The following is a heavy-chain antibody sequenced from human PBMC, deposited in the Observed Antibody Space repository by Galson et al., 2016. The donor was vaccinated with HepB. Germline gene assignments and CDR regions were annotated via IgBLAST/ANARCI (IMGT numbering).Heavy chain of an antibody. CDR3: ARDKGLAAAGRGNFDY. V-gene: IGHV6-1*01. D-gene: IGHD6-13*01. CDR2: TYYRSKWYN. J-gene: IGHJ4*02. Sequence: SPSRGLEWLGRTYYRSKWYNDYAVSVKSRITINPDTTKNQFSLKLSSVTAADTAVYYCARDKGLAAAGRGNFDYWGQGTLVTVSS.